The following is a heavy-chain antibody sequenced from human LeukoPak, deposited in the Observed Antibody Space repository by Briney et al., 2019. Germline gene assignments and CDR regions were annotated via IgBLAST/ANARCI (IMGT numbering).Heavy chain of an antibody. D-gene: IGHD6-13*01. CDR3: AKAWAAAGTFAS. CDR2: IIGSGGDT. CDR1: GFTFSACE. J-gene: IGHJ4*02. V-gene: IGHV3-23*01. Sequence: GGSLRLSCAISGFTFSACELTWVRQAPGKGLEWVSTIIGSGGDTYYADSVKGRFTISRDTSKNMLYLQMNSLRAEDTAVYYCAKAWAAAGTFASWGQGTLVTVSP.